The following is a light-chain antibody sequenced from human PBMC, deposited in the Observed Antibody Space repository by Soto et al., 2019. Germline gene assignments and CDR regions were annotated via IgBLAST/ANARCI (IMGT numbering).Light chain of an antibody. Sequence: IVVKQSVATLSLSKEERATLSCRASQSVSSYLAWYQQKPGQPPRLLIYDSTNRAAGIPARFSGSRSGTDFTLTISSVEPEDFAMYYCHQRNQFCQGTLLEV. CDR2: DST. CDR1: QSVSSY. V-gene: IGKV3-11*01. J-gene: IGKJ5*01. CDR3: HQRNQ.